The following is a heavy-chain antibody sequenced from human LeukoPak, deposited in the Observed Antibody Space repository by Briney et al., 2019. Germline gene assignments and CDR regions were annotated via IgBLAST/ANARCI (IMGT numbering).Heavy chain of an antibody. D-gene: IGHD3-10*01. V-gene: IGHV3-30-3*01. CDR2: ISYDGSNK. J-gene: IGHJ4*02. CDR3: ARDLTMVRGLRSRGVDF. Sequence: PGRSLRLSCAASGFTFSSYAMHWVRQAPGKGLEWVAVISYDGSNKYYADSVKGRFTISRDNSKNTLYLQMNSLRAEDTAVYYCARDLTMVRGLRSRGVDFWGRGTLVTASS. CDR1: GFTFSSYA.